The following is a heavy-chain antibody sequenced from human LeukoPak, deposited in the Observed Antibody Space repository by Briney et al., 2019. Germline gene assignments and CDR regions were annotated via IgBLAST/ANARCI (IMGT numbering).Heavy chain of an antibody. V-gene: IGHV1-18*01. CDR3: AREHYYDSSGYYGY. Sequence: ASVKVSCKAFGYTFTSYGISWVRQAPGQGLEWMGWISAYNGNTNYAQKFQGRVTITTDESTSTAYMELSSLRSEDTAVYYCAREHYYDSSGYYGYWGQGTLVTVSS. CDR1: GYTFTSYG. J-gene: IGHJ4*02. CDR2: ISAYNGNT. D-gene: IGHD3-22*01.